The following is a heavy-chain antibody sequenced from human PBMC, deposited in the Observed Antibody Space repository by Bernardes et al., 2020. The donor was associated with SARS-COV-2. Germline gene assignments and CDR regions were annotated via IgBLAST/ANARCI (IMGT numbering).Heavy chain of an antibody. D-gene: IGHD3-10*01. CDR2: IYYSGST. CDR1: GGSISSSSYY. J-gene: IGHJ6*03. CDR3: ARGIRSLGYYYYMDV. V-gene: IGHV4-39*07. Sequence: SETLSLTCTVSGGSISSSSYYWGWIRQPPGKGLEWIGSIYYSGSTYYNPSLKSRVTISVDTSKNQFSLKLSSVTAADTAVYYCARGIRSLGYYYYMDVWGKGTTVTVSS.